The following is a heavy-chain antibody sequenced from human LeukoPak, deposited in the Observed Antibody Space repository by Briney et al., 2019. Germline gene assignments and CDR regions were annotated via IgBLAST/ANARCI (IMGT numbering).Heavy chain of an antibody. CDR3: ARTRHPGSRTAMVPFDAFDI. CDR2: IYPGDSDT. D-gene: IGHD5-18*01. CDR1: GYSFTSYW. V-gene: IGHV5-51*01. J-gene: IGHJ3*02. Sequence: KYGESLKISCKGSGYSFTSYWIGWVRQMPGKGLEWMGIIYPGDSDTRYSPSFQGQVTISADKSISTAYLQWSSLKASDTAMYYCARTRHPGSRTAMVPFDAFDIWGQGTMVTVSS.